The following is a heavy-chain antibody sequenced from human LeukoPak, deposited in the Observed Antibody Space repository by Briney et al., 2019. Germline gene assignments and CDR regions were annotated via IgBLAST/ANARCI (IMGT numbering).Heavy chain of an antibody. CDR3: ARVLQYDFWRGEIPGFDY. V-gene: IGHV1-8*03. D-gene: IGHD3-3*01. CDR1: GYTFTSYD. J-gene: IGHJ4*02. CDR2: MNPNSGNT. Sequence: AASVKVSCKASGYTFTSYDINWVRQATGQGLEWMGWMNPNSGNTGYAQKFQGRVTITRNTSISTAYMELSSLRSEDTAVYYCARVLQYDFWRGEIPGFDYWGQGILVTVSS.